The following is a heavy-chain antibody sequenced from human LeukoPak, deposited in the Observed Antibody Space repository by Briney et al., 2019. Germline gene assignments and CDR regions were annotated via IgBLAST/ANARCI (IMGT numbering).Heavy chain of an antibody. V-gene: IGHV4-61*02. CDR2: IYTSGST. CDR3: ARDFDSSELGGVFDY. D-gene: IGHD1-26*01. Sequence: PSGTLSLTCTVSGGSISSGSYYWSWIRQPAGKGLEWIGRIYTSGSTNYNPSLKSRVTISVDTSKNQFSLKLSSVTAADTAVYYCARDFDSSELGGVFDYWGQGTLVTVSS. CDR1: GGSISSGSYY. J-gene: IGHJ4*02.